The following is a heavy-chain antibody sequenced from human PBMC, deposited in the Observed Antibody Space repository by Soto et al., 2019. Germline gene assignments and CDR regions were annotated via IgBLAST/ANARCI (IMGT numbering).Heavy chain of an antibody. V-gene: IGHV4-30-4*01. CDR2: IYYSGST. CDR1: GGSINSGDYY. J-gene: IGHJ5*02. D-gene: IGHD6-13*01. CDR3: ARAAHYSSTFRWFDP. Sequence: PSETLSLTCTVSGGSINSGDYYWSWIRQPPGKGLEWIGYIYYSGSTYYNPSLKSRVTISVDTSKNQFSLKLSSVTAADTAVYYCARAAHYSSTFRWFDPWGQGTRVTVSS.